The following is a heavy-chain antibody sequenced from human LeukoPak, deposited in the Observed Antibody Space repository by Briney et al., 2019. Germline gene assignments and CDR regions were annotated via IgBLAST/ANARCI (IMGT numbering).Heavy chain of an antibody. J-gene: IGHJ3*02. CDR3: ASLTTVTSDAFDI. CDR2: INSDGSST. CDR1: GFTFSRYW. Sequence: GSLRLSYAASGFTFSRYWMQWVRPAAGKGLVWVWRINSDGSSTSYPESVKGRFTISRDNAKNTLYLQMTTLRAEATPVYYCASLTTVTSDAFDIWGQGTMVTVS. D-gene: IGHD4-17*01. V-gene: IGHV3-74*01.